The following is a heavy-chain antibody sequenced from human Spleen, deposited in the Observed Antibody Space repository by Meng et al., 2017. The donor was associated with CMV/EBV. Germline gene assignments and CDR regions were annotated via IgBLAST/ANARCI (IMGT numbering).Heavy chain of an antibody. V-gene: IGHV3-30*14. CDR3: AKSSSWYGGDY. J-gene: IGHJ4*02. CDR1: GFTFSSYA. D-gene: IGHD6-13*01. CDR2: ISYDGSNK. Sequence: GESLKISCAASGFTFSSYAMHWVRQAPGKGLEWVAVISYDGSNKYYADSVKGRFSVSRDNSKNTLYLQMNGLRVEDTAVYYCAKSSSWYGGDYWGQGTLVTVSS.